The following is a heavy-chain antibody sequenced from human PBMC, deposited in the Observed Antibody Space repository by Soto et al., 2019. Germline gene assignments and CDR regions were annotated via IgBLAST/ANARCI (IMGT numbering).Heavy chain of an antibody. CDR3: VKTVTSSAAAVPFDY. CDR1: GFTFSNYA. J-gene: IGHJ4*02. D-gene: IGHD6-13*01. Sequence: EVQLLESGGGLVQPGGSLRLSCAASGFTFSNYAMSWVRQAPGEGLEWVSSISGSGGTTYYADSVRGRFTISRDNSKNTLFLQMNSLRVKYPAIYYCVKTVTSSAAAVPFDYWGQGALVTVSS. V-gene: IGHV3-23*01. CDR2: ISGSGGTT.